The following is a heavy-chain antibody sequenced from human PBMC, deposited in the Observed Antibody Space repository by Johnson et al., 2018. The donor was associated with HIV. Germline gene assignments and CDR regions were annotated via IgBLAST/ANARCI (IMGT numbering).Heavy chain of an antibody. CDR3: AKLVGDYVSNAFDI. Sequence: QVQLVESGGGVVQPGRSLKLSCAASEFTFSNYAMHWVRQAPGKGLEWVAVISYDGSSKYYADSVKGRFTISRGSSKNTLFLQMNRLSVDDTAVYYCAKLVGDYVSNAFDIWGQGTMVTVSS. CDR1: EFTFSNYA. V-gene: IGHV3-30-3*02. J-gene: IGHJ3*02. D-gene: IGHD4-17*01. CDR2: ISYDGSSK.